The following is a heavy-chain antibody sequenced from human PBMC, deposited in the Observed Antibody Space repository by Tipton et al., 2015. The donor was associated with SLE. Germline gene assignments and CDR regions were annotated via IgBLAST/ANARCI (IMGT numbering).Heavy chain of an antibody. Sequence: TLSLTCTVSGGSISCGGYYWTWIRQLPGKGLEWIGYIYYSGNTYYNPSLGSRLTISADTSKNHLSLKLTSVTAADTAVYFCARSSSVRTLLWPTFAYWGQGTLVTVSS. CDR1: GGSISCGGYY. V-gene: IGHV4-30-4*08. CDR3: ARSSSVRTLLWPTFAY. J-gene: IGHJ4*02. CDR2: IYYSGNT. D-gene: IGHD2/OR15-2a*01.